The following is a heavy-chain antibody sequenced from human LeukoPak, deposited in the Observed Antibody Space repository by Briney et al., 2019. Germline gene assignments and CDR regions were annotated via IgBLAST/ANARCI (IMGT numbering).Heavy chain of an antibody. Sequence: GESLKISCKGSGYSFTSYWIGWVRQMPGKGLEWMGITYPGDSDTRYSPSFQGQVTISADKSISTAYLQWSSLKASDTAMYYCARSRYDFWSGYYSAGYNWFDPWGQGTLVTVSS. CDR3: ARSRYDFWSGYYSAGYNWFDP. J-gene: IGHJ5*02. D-gene: IGHD3-3*01. V-gene: IGHV5-51*01. CDR2: TYPGDSDT. CDR1: GYSFTSYW.